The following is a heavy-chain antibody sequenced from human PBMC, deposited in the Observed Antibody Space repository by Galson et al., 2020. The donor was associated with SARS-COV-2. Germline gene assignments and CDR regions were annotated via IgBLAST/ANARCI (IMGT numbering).Heavy chain of an antibody. CDR2: IYWDDDK. CDR3: AHKQVIVGATFAFDI. Sequence: ESGPTLVKPTQTLTLTCTFSGFSLSTSGLGVGWIRQPPGKPLEWLALIYWDDDKRYRPSLKSRLTITKETSKNQVVLTMTNMDPVDTATYYCAHKQVIVGATFAFDIWGQGTMVTVSS. J-gene: IGHJ3*02. D-gene: IGHD1-26*01. CDR1: GFSLSTSGLG. V-gene: IGHV2-5*02.